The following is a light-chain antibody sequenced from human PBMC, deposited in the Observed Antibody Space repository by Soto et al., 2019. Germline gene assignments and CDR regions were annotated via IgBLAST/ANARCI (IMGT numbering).Light chain of an antibody. J-gene: IGKJ4*01. CDR1: QSVSSS. CDR3: QHRTTGLT. V-gene: IGKV3-11*01. Sequence: EIVLTQSPATLSLSPGERATLSCRASQSVSSSLAWYQQKPGQAPRLLIYDASNRATGIPARFSGSGSGTDFTLTISSLEPEDFAGYYCQHRTTGLTFGVGTKVEIK. CDR2: DAS.